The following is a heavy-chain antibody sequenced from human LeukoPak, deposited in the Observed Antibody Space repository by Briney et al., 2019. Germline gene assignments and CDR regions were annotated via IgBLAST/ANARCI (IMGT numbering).Heavy chain of an antibody. D-gene: IGHD3-22*01. J-gene: IGHJ4*02. V-gene: IGHV4-59*12. CDR1: GGSISSYY. Sequence: SETLSLTCTVSGGSISSYYWSWIRQPPGEGLEWIGYIYYSGSTNYNPSLKSRVTISVDTSKNQFSLKLSSVTAADTAVYYCARDYYYYDSSGYSAWGQGTLVTVSS. CDR2: IYYSGST. CDR3: ARDYYYYDSSGYSA.